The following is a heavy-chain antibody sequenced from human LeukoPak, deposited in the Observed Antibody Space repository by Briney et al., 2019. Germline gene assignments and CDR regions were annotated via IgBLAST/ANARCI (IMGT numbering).Heavy chain of an antibody. D-gene: IGHD4-17*01. V-gene: IGHV1-2*02. CDR1: GYTFTDYY. Sequence: ASVKVSCKASGYTFTDYYIHWVRQAPGQGLEWMGWISPNSGGTKYAQKFQGRVTMTRYTSISTAYMELSRLRSDDTAVYYCARDYGDYGSHWDAFDIWGQGTMVTVSS. CDR2: ISPNSGGT. J-gene: IGHJ3*02. CDR3: ARDYGDYGSHWDAFDI.